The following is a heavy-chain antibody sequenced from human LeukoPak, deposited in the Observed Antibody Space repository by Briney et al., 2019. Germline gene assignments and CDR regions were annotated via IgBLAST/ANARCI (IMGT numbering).Heavy chain of an antibody. CDR2: SSGSGDNT. Sequence: SGGSLRLSCAASGFTFSSYTMNWVRQAPGKGLEWVSSSSGSGDNTHYADSVKGRFTISRDNSRNTLYLQMNSLRAEDTAVYYCARDRVISGSYRTRSFDYWGQGTLVTVSS. D-gene: IGHD1-26*01. V-gene: IGHV3-23*01. J-gene: IGHJ4*02. CDR3: ARDRVISGSYRTRSFDY. CDR1: GFTFSSYT.